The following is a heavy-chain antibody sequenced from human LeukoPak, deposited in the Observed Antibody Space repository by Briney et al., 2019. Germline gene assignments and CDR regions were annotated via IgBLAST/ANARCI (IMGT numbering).Heavy chain of an antibody. CDR3: ARVYNWNYRVDY. V-gene: IGHV4-30-4*01. D-gene: IGHD1-7*01. CDR2: IYYSGST. J-gene: IGHJ4*02. Sequence: SETLSLTCTVSGGSISSGNYYWSWIRQPPGKGLEWIGYIYYSGSTYYNPSLKSRVTISVDTSKNQFSLKLSSVTAADTAVYYCARVYNWNYRVDYWGQGTLVTVSS. CDR1: GGSISSGNYY.